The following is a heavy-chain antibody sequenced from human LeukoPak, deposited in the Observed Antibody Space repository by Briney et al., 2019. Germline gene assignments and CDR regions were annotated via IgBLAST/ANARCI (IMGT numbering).Heavy chain of an antibody. Sequence: SETLSLTCTVSGGSISSYYWSWIRQPPGKGLEWIGYIYYSGSTNYNPSLKSRVTISVDTSKNRFSLKLSSVTAADTAVYYCARHSSSWTPCAFDIWGQGTMVTVSS. CDR2: IYYSGST. CDR3: ARHSSSWTPCAFDI. J-gene: IGHJ3*02. V-gene: IGHV4-59*08. CDR1: GGSISSYY. D-gene: IGHD6-13*01.